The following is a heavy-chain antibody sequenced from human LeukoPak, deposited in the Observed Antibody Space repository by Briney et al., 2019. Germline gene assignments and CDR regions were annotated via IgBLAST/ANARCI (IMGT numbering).Heavy chain of an antibody. CDR1: GFTFIRYW. Sequence: PGGSLRLSCAASGFTFIRYWMQWVRHAPGKGLVWVSHIVSDGSSTTYADSVKGRFTTSRDNAKNTLYLQMSSLRAEDTAVYYCVRDNYGVDYSRQGTLVTVSS. D-gene: IGHD3-10*01. V-gene: IGHV3-74*03. J-gene: IGHJ4*02. CDR3: VRDNYGVDY. CDR2: IVSDGSST.